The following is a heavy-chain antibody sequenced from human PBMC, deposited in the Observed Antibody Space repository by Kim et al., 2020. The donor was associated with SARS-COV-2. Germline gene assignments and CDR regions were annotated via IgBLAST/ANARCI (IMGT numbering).Heavy chain of an antibody. J-gene: IGHJ5*02. D-gene: IGHD2-15*01. CDR3: ARGFCNDVNCFNWFDP. CDR2: INAANGNT. Sequence: ASEKVSCKASGNIFNRYVMHWVRQAPGQSLEWMGWINAANGNTKYSQKFQGRVTITWDTSARTAYMDLSSLTSEDTAVYYCARGFCNDVNCFNWFDPWGQGTLVTVSS. CDR1: GNIFNRYV. V-gene: IGHV1-3*01.